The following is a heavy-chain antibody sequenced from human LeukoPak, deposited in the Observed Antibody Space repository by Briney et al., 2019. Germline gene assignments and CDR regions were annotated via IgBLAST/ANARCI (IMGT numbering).Heavy chain of an antibody. CDR3: ARGGDKRLARNWFDP. CDR2: ISGSGGST. Sequence: GGSLRLSCAASGFTFSSFGMSWVRQAPGKGLEWVSAISGSGGSTYYADSVKGRFTISRDDATNSVYLEMNSLRAEDTAVYYCARGGDKRLARNWFDPWGQGTVVTVSS. D-gene: IGHD3-16*01. V-gene: IGHV3-23*01. CDR1: GFTFSSFG. J-gene: IGHJ5*02.